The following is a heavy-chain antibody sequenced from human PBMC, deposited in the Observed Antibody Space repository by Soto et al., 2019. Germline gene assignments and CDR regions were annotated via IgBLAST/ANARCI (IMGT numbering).Heavy chain of an antibody. D-gene: IGHD3-22*01. Sequence: GESLKISCKGSGYSFTSYWIGWVRQMPGKGLEWMGIIYPGDSDTRYSPSFQGQVTISADKSISTAYLQWSSLKASDTAMYYFARDSSARDYYDSSGPGAFDIWGQGTMVTVSS. V-gene: IGHV5-51*01. CDR2: IYPGDSDT. CDR3: ARDSSARDYYDSSGPGAFDI. J-gene: IGHJ3*02. CDR1: GYSFTSYW.